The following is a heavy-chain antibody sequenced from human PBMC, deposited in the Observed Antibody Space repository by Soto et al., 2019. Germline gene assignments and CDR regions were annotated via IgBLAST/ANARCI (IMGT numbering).Heavy chain of an antibody. J-gene: IGHJ4*02. D-gene: IGHD1-26*01. Sequence: PSETLTLTCAVSGGSIRSNNWWSWVRQPPGKGLEWIGEIFHSGSTNYNPSLKTRVTISVDKSKNQFSLKLSSVTAADTAVYYCARVFSGSYSDYCGQGTLVTVS. CDR3: ARVFSGSYSDY. V-gene: IGHV4-4*02. CDR1: GGSIRSNNW. CDR2: IFHSGST.